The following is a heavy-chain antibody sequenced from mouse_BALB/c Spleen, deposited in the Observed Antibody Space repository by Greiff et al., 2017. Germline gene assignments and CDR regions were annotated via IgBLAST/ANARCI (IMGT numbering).Heavy chain of an antibody. J-gene: IGHJ4*01. D-gene: IGHD2-3*01. CDR1: GDSITSGY. CDR3: ARYRSIYDGSYSSMDY. Sequence: EVKVEESGPSLVKPSQTLSLTCSVTGDSITSGYWNWIRKFPGNKLEYMGYISYSGSTYYNPSLKSRISITRDTSKNQYYLQLNSVTTEDTATYYCARYRSIYDGSYSSMDYWGQGTSVTVSS. V-gene: IGHV3-8*02. CDR2: ISYSGST.